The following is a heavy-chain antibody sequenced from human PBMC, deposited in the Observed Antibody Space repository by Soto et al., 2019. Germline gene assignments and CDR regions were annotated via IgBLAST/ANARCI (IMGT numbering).Heavy chain of an antibody. CDR1: GYTFTSYG. CDR2: ISAYNGNT. V-gene: IGHV1-18*01. Sequence: ASVKVSCKASGYTFTSYGISWVRQAPGQGLEWMGWISAYNGNTNYAQKLQGRVTMTTDTSTSTAYMELRSLRSDDTAVYYCARLQRRGYSRYDFRYWFDPRDQGTPFTVSS. D-gene: IGHD5-12*01. CDR3: ARLQRRGYSRYDFRYWFDP. J-gene: IGHJ5*02.